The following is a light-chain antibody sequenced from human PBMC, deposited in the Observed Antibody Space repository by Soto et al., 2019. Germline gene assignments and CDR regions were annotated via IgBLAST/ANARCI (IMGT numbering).Light chain of an antibody. CDR2: GAS. CDR1: QSVTSNY. V-gene: IGKV3-20*01. CDR3: QQYDISPGT. Sequence: EIVLTQSPGTLSLSPGERATLSCRASQSVTSNYLAWYQQKPGQAPRLLFYGASSRATGIPDRFSGSGSGTDFTLTISRLEPEDFAVYYCQQYDISPGTFGQGTKVEIK. J-gene: IGKJ1*01.